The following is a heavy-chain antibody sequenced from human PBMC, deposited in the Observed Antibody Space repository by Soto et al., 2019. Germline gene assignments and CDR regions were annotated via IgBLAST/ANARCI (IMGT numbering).Heavy chain of an antibody. CDR1: GGSISSYY. Sequence: SETLSLTCTVSGGSISSYYWSWIRQPPGKGLEWIGYIYYSGSTNYNPSLKSRVTISVDTSKNQVSLKLSSVTAADTAVYYCGRGWAAAGMRGNYYYYGMDVWGQGTTVTVSS. V-gene: IGHV4-59*01. CDR3: GRGWAAAGMRGNYYYYGMDV. J-gene: IGHJ6*02. CDR2: IYYSGST. D-gene: IGHD6-13*01.